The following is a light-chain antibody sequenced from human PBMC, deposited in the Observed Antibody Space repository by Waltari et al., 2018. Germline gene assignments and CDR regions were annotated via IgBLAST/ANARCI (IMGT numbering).Light chain of an antibody. V-gene: IGLV2-11*01. CDR1: SSDVGRYNY. Sequence: QSALTQPRSVSGSPGQSVTISCTGTSSDVGRYNYVSWFQQYPGKAPKLMISDVSERPSGVPDRFSSSKSGNSASLTISGLQAEDEADYYCCSYAGIYTWVFGGGTQLTVL. J-gene: IGLJ3*02. CDR3: CSYAGIYTWV. CDR2: DVS.